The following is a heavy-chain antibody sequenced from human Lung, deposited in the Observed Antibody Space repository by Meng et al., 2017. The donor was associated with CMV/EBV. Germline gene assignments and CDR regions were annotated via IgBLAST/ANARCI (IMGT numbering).Heavy chain of an antibody. J-gene: IGHJ4*02. CDR3: ARVKAAYSGYAGFDY. Sequence: SGFTFNSYSMHWVRQAPGKGLEWVAVISYDGSNKYYADSVKGRFTISRDNSKNTLFLQMNSLRAEDTALFYCARVKAAYSGYAGFDYWGQGTLVTVSS. V-gene: IGHV3-30-3*01. CDR1: GFTFNSYS. D-gene: IGHD5-12*01. CDR2: ISYDGSNK.